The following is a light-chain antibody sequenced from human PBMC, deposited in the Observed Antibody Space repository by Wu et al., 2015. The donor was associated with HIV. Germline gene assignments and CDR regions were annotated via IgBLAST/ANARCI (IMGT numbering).Light chain of an antibody. CDR2: GAS. J-gene: IGKJ3*01. CDR3: QHKPFT. CDR1: QTVSSNY. V-gene: IGKV3-20*01. Sequence: EIVLTQSPGTLSLSPGERATLSCRASQTVSSNYLAWYQQKPGQAPRLLIYGASNRATGIPDRFSGSGSGTDFTLTISRLEPEDFAVYYCQHKPFTFGPGTKVDIK.